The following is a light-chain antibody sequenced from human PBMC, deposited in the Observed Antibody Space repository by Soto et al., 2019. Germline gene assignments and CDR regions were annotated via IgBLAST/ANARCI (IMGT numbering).Light chain of an antibody. J-gene: IGKJ2*01. CDR1: QSISSW. Sequence: DIQMTQSPSTLSASVGDRVTITCRASQSISSWLAWYQQKPGKAPKLLIYKASSLESGVPSKFSGSGSRTEFTLTISSLQPDDCATYYCQQYNSYSPYTFGQGTKLEIK. CDR3: QQYNSYSPYT. V-gene: IGKV1-5*03. CDR2: KAS.